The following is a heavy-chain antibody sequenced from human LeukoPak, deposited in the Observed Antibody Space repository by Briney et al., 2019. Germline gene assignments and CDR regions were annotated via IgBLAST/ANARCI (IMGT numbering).Heavy chain of an antibody. CDR3: ASLKYSNIMGY. CDR2: IYYSGST. CDR1: GGSISSSSYY. J-gene: IGHJ4*02. D-gene: IGHD6-6*01. V-gene: IGHV4-39*07. Sequence: SETLSLTCTVSGGSISSSSYYWGWIRQPPGKGLEWIGSIYYSGSTYYNPSLKSRVTISVDTSKNQFSLKLSSVTAADTAVYYCASLKYSNIMGYWGQGTLVTVSS.